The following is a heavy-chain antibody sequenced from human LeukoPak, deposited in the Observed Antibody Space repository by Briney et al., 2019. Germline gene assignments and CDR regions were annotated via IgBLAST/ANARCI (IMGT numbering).Heavy chain of an antibody. Sequence: PSETLSLTCSVYGGSLSGYYWSWIRQTPGKGLELIGEINHSGSTTYYPSFKNRATISVDTSKNQFSLKLSSVTAADSALYYCARQTTSGYLDYWGQGTLVTVS. CDR1: GGSLSGYY. J-gene: IGHJ4*02. D-gene: IGHD3-22*01. V-gene: IGHV4-34*01. CDR2: INHSGST. CDR3: ARQTTSGYLDY.